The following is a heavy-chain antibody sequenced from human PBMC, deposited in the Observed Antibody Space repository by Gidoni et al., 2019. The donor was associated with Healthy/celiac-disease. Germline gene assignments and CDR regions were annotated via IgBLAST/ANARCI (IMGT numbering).Heavy chain of an antibody. D-gene: IGHD3-10*01. J-gene: IGHJ6*02. Sequence: EVQLVESGGGLVKPGGSLRLSCAASGFTFSNAWMSWVRQAPGKGLEWDGRIKSKTDGGTTDYAAPVKGRFTISRDDSKNTLYLQMNSLKTEDTAVYYCTTDRGALKYDGMDVWGQGTTVTVSS. V-gene: IGHV3-15*01. CDR1: GFTFSNAW. CDR3: TTDRGALKYDGMDV. CDR2: IKSKTDGGTT.